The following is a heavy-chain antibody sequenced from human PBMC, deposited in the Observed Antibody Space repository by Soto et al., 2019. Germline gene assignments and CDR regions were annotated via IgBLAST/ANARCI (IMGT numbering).Heavy chain of an antibody. Sequence: QVQLVQSGAEVKKPGSSVKVSCKASGGTFSSYAISWVRQAPGQGLEWMGGIIPIFGTANYAQKFQGRVTITAXXXTXXAYMELSSLRSEDTAVYYCATHPMATITSYYGMDVWGQGTTVTVSS. V-gene: IGHV1-69*12. CDR3: ATHPMATITSYYGMDV. CDR1: GGTFSSYA. J-gene: IGHJ6*02. D-gene: IGHD5-12*01. CDR2: IIPIFGTA.